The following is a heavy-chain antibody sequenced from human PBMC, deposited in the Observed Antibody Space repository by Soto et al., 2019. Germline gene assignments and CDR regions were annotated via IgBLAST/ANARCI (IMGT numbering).Heavy chain of an antibody. CDR3: ARDFTIEAWFDP. CDR2: IIPIFGTA. J-gene: IGHJ5*02. Sequence: SVKVSCKASGGTFSSYAISWVRQAPGQGLEWMGGIIPIFGTANYAQKFQGRVTITADESTSTAYMELSSLRSEDTAVYYCARDFTIEAWFDPWGQGTLVTVSS. V-gene: IGHV1-69*13. D-gene: IGHD3-3*01. CDR1: GGTFSSYA.